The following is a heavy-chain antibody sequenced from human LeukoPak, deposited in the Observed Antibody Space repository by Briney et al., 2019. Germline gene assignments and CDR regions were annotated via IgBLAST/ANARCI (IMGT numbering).Heavy chain of an antibody. V-gene: IGHV4-59*08. CDR3: ARQREGSGWDLDY. CDR2: IYYSGST. J-gene: IGHJ4*02. D-gene: IGHD6-19*01. Sequence: SETLSLTCTVSGSSISSYYWSWIRQPPGKGLEWIGYIYYSGSTNYNPSLKSRVTISVDTSKNQFSLKLSSVTAADTAVYYCARQREGSGWDLDYWGQGTLVTVSS. CDR1: GSSISSYY.